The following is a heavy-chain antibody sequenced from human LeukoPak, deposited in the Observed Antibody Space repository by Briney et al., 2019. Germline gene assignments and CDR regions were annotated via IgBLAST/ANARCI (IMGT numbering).Heavy chain of an antibody. CDR3: ERGRYDYVWGSYRHDSIPHGY. J-gene: IGHJ4*02. V-gene: IGHV4-4*02. Sequence: SETLSLTCGVSGGSISSTNWWSWVRQPPGQGLEWIGEINHSGSTNYNPSVKSRVTISVDTSKNQFSLKLSSVTAADTGVYYCERGRYDYVWGSYRHDSIPHGYWGQGTLVTVSS. D-gene: IGHD3-16*02. CDR1: GGSISSTNW. CDR2: INHSGST.